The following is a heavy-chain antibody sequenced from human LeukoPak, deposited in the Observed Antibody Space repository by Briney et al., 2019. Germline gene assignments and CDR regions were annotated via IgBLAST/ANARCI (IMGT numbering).Heavy chain of an antibody. CDR2: IYHSGST. D-gene: IGHD2-15*01. V-gene: IGHV4-4*02. CDR3: ASNGYYSQDY. Sequence: SETLSLSCAVSGGSISSNIWWSWVRQPPGREREGIGEIYHSGSTNYNPSLKSRITISVDKSKNQFTLKLSSVTAADTAVYYCASNGYYSQDYWGQGTPVTVSS. CDR1: GGSISSNIW. J-gene: IGHJ4*02.